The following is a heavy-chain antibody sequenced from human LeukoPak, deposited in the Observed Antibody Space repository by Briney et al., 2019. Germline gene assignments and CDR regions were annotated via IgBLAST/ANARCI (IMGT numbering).Heavy chain of an antibody. CDR3: AREGVRCSGGSCYLDY. Sequence: SETLSLTCTVSGGSISSYYWSWIRQPPGKGLEWIGYIYYSGSTNYNPSLKSRVTISVDTSKNQFSLKLSSVTAADTAVYYCAREGVRCSGGSCYLDYWGQGTLVTVSS. CDR1: GGSISSYY. J-gene: IGHJ4*02. CDR2: IYYSGST. V-gene: IGHV4-59*01. D-gene: IGHD2-15*01.